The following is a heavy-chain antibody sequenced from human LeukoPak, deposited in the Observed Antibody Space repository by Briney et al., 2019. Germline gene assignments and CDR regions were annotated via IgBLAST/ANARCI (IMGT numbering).Heavy chain of an antibody. V-gene: IGHV3-23*01. CDR3: ARDYPTSGIVTIFDY. D-gene: IGHD1-1*01. CDR1: GSTFNNYA. CDR2: ITASGGNT. J-gene: IGHJ4*02. Sequence: GGSLRLSCASSGSTFNNYAMTWVRQAPGKGLEWVSSITASGGNTYCADSVKGRFTISRDNSKNTLYLQMSSLRAEDTAVYYCARDYPTSGIVTIFDYWGQGTLVTVSS.